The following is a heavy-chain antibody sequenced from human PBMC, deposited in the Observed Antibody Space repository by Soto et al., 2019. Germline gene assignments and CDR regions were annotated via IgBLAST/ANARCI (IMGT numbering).Heavy chain of an antibody. V-gene: IGHV3-23*01. CDR3: DKALGRDFSVFDT. J-gene: IGHJ4*02. D-gene: IGHD3-10*01. CDR2: ISDSGGST. CDR1: GFTFSSNA. Sequence: EVQLLEFGGGLVQPGGSLRLSCEASGFTFSSNAMTWVCQAPGKGLEWVSAISDSGGSTYYAASVAGRFTISRDNSRHSLYLQMNYLRAEDKAIYYCDKALGRDFSVFDTCGQGTQVNVSS.